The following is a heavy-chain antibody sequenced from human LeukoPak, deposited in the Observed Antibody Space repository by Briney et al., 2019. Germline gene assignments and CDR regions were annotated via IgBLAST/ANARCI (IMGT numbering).Heavy chain of an antibody. CDR1: GYTFTSYD. D-gene: IGHD3-10*01. V-gene: IGHV1-8*01. J-gene: IGHJ4*02. CDR3: AKVPYVWFGLVYYFDY. CDR2: MNPNSGNT. Sequence: ASVKVSCKTSGYTFTSYDINWVRQATGQGLEWMGWMNPNSGNTGYAQKFQGRVTMTRNTSISTAYMELSSLRSEDTAVYYCAKVPYVWFGLVYYFDYWGQGTLVTVSS.